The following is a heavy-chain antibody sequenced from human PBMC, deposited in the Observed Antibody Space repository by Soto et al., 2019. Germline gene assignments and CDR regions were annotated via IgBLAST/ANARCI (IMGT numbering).Heavy chain of an antibody. Sequence: QVQLQESGPGLVKPSETLSLTCTVSGSDITTYYWSWLRQSPGKGLEWIGHIYDTGSTTYNPSLKSRVTISVDTSNKQFSLRLTSVTAADTAVYYCARCPIYHNWFDPWGQGTLVTVSS. V-gene: IGHV4-59*01. CDR3: ARCPIYHNWFDP. D-gene: IGHD3-3*02. J-gene: IGHJ5*02. CDR2: IYDTGST. CDR1: GSDITTYY.